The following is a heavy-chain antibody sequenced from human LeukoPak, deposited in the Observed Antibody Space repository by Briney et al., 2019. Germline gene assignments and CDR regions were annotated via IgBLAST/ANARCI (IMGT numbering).Heavy chain of an antibody. CDR2: IDPNSGNT. V-gene: IGHV1-8*03. D-gene: IGHD4-17*01. CDR1: AYTFIGYY. J-gene: IGHJ4*02. Sequence: GASVKVSCKASAYTFIGYYIHWVRQAPGQGLEWMGWIDPNSGNTGYAQKFQGRVTITRNTSISTAYMELSSLRSEDTAVYYCARDYGDYLFDYWGQGTLVTVSS. CDR3: ARDYGDYLFDY.